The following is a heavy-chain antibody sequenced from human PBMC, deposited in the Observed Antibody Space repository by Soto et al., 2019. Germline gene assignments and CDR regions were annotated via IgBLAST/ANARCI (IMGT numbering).Heavy chain of an antibody. CDR3: ARGAKWLPIDY. V-gene: IGHV4-59*01. Sequence: PSETLSLTCAVSGSSISGNYWSWIRQSPGKGLEWIGYIYYSGYTVYNPTLKSRVTISVDTSEKQFSLKLISVTAADTAVYYCARGAKWLPIDYWGQGTLVTVSS. CDR2: IYYSGYT. CDR1: GSSISGNY. D-gene: IGHD5-12*01. J-gene: IGHJ4*02.